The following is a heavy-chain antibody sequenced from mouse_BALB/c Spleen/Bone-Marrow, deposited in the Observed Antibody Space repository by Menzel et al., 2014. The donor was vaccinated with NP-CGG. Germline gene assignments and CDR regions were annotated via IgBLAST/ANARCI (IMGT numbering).Heavy chain of an antibody. CDR1: GFTFSDYY. CDR2: INDGGSYT. D-gene: IGHD2-1*01. V-gene: IGHV5-4*02. Sequence: EVKLQESGGGLVKPGGSLKLSCAVSGFTFSDYYMYWVRQNPEKRLEWVATINDGGSYTYYPDSVKGRFTISRGNAKNNLYLQMSSLKSEDTAMYYCARDGNFAMDYWGQGTSVTVSS. J-gene: IGHJ4*01. CDR3: ARDGNFAMDY.